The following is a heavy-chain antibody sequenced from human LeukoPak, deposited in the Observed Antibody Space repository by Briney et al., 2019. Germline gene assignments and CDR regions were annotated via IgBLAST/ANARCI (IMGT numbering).Heavy chain of an antibody. CDR3: ARDTRGSGWYLGIDY. V-gene: IGHV3-21*01. CDR2: ISSGGSFI. CDR1: GFTFSAYS. D-gene: IGHD6-19*01. Sequence: GGSLRLSCAASGFTFSAYSMNWVRQAPGKGLEWVSSISSGGSFIYYADSLKGRFTISRDNAKNSLYLQMNSLRAEDTAVYYCARDTRGSGWYLGIDYWGQGTLVTVSS. J-gene: IGHJ4*02.